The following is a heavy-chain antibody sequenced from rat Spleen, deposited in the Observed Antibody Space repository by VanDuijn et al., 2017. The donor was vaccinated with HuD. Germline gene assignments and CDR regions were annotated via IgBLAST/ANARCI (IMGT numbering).Heavy chain of an antibody. CDR3: TREGYDGTSSGFDY. Sequence: EVQLVESGGGLVQPGRSLKLSCAASGFTFSDYYMAWVRQAPKKGLEWVASISPSGVTYYRDSVKGRFTVSRENAKSTLYLQMDSLRSEDTATYYCTREGYDGTSSGFDYWGQGVMVTVSS. CDR1: GFTFSDYY. CDR2: ISPSGVT. V-gene: IGHV5-27*01. D-gene: IGHD1-12*02. J-gene: IGHJ2*01.